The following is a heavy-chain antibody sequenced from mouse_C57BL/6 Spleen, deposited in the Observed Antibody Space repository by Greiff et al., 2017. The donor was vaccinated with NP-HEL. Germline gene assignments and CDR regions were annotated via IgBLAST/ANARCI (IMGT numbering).Heavy chain of an antibody. D-gene: IGHD6-1*01. CDR1: GYTFTDYE. CDR3: TRRELLSWFAY. CDR2: IDPETGGT. Sequence: QVQLQQSGAELVRPGASVTLSCKASGYTFTDYEMHWVKQTPVHGLEWIGAIDPETGGTAYNQKFKGKAILTADKSSSTAYMELRSLTSEDSAVYYCTRRELLSWFAYWGQGTLVTVSA. J-gene: IGHJ3*01. V-gene: IGHV1-15*01.